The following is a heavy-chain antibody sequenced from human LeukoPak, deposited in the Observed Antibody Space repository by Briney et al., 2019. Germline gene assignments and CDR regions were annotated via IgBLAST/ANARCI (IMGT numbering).Heavy chain of an antibody. CDR2: ISGSGGST. J-gene: IGHJ3*02. V-gene: IGHV3-23*01. CDR1: GFTFSSYA. CDR3: ARDLLGSVAGDAFDI. Sequence: GGSLRLSCAASGFTFSSYAMSWVRQAPGKGLEWVSAISGSGGSTYYADSVKGRFTISRDNSKNTLYLQMNSLRAEDTAVYYCARDLLGSVAGDAFDIWGQGTMVTVSS. D-gene: IGHD6-19*01.